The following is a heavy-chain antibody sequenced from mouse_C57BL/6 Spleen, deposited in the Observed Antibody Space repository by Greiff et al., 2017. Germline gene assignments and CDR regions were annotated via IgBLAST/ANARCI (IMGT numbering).Heavy chain of an antibody. Sequence: QVQLQQPGAELVKPGASVKMSCKASGYTFTSYWITWVKQRPGQGLEWIGDIYPGSGSTNYNEKFKSKATLTVDTSSSTAYMQLSSLTSEDSAVYYCARGGVDPYDFDYWGQGTTLTVSS. V-gene: IGHV1-55*01. CDR1: GYTFTSYW. CDR3: ARGGVDPYDFDY. J-gene: IGHJ2*01. CDR2: IYPGSGST. D-gene: IGHD2-12*01.